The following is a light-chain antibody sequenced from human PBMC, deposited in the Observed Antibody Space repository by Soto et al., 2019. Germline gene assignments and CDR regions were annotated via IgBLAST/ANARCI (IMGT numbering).Light chain of an antibody. V-gene: IGKV3-20*01. J-gene: IGKJ4*01. Sequence: EIVLTQSPGTLSLSPGERATLSCRASQSVSSSYLAWYQQKPGQAPKVLIYRASSRATGIPDRFSGSGSGTDFTLTISRLEPEDFAVYYCQQYGSSPLTFGGGTRWRSN. CDR3: QQYGSSPLT. CDR1: QSVSSSY. CDR2: RAS.